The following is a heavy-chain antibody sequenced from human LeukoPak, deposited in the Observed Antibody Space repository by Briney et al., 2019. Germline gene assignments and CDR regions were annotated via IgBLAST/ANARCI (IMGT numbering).Heavy chain of an antibody. CDR1: GGSISSYY. CDR3: ARDCSGGSCYSPSWWFDP. D-gene: IGHD2-15*01. J-gene: IGHJ5*02. V-gene: IGHV4-59*12. Sequence: SETLSLTCTVSGGSISSYYWSWIRQPPGKGLEWIGYIYYSGSTNYNPSLKSRVTMSVDTSKNQFSLKLSSVTAADTAVYYCARDCSGGSCYSPSWWFDPWGQGTLVTVSS. CDR2: IYYSGST.